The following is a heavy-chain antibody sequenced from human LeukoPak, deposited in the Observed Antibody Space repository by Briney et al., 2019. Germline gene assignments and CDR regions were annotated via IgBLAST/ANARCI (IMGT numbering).Heavy chain of an antibody. CDR2: ISAYNGNT. V-gene: IGHV1-18*01. J-gene: IGHJ6*02. CDR3: ARVVVVPAATEHYYGMDV. D-gene: IGHD2-2*01. CDR1: GYTFTSYG. Sequence: ASVKVSCKASGYTFTSYGISWVRQAPGQGLEWMGWISAYNGNTNYAQKLQGRVTMTTDTSTSTAYMELRSLRSDDTAVYYCARVVVVPAATEHYYGMDVWSQGTTVTVSS.